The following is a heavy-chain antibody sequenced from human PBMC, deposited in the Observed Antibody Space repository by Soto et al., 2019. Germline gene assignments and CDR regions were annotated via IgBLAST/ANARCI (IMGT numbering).Heavy chain of an antibody. Sequence: EVQLVESGGGLVQPGGSLRLSCAASGFTFSTYWMHWVRQAPGTGLEWVSRIKGDGSSTSYADSVKGRFTIPRDNAKNTLYLQMNSMGAEDTAVYWCARGIRNYYGVDVWGQGTTVTVSS. CDR1: GFTFSTYW. V-gene: IGHV3-74*01. CDR2: IKGDGSST. CDR3: ARGIRNYYGVDV. J-gene: IGHJ6*02.